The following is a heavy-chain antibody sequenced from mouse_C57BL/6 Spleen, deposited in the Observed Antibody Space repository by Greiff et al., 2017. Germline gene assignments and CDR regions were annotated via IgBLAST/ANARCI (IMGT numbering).Heavy chain of an antibody. CDR2: ISSGSSTI. V-gene: IGHV5-17*01. CDR3: ARRNYYAIDY. Sequence: EVKLVVSGGGLVKPGGSLKLSCAASGFTFSDYGMHWVRQAPEKGLEWVAYISSGSSTIYYADTVKGRFTISRDKAKNTLFLQMTSLRSEDTAMYYCARRNYYAIDYWDQGTSVTVSS. J-gene: IGHJ4*01. CDR1: GFTFSDYG.